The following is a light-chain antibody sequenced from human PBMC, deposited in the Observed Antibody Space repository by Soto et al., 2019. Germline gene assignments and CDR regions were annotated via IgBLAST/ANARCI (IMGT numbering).Light chain of an antibody. V-gene: IGLV2-18*02. Sequence: QSALTQPPSVSGSPGQSVTISCTGTSTDSGIYDRVSWYQQPPGTAPKLLIYGVSKRPSGVPDRFSGSKSGNTASLTISGLQAEDEADYYCCSYAGGVVFGGGTKLTVL. CDR3: CSYAGGVV. CDR1: STDSGIYDR. J-gene: IGLJ2*01. CDR2: GVS.